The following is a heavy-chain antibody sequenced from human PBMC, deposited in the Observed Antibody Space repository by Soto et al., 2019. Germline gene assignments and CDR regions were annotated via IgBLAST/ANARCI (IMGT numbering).Heavy chain of an antibody. V-gene: IGHV1-24*01. CDR2: FDPEDGET. CDR1: GYTITELS. D-gene: IGHD4-17*01. Sequence: ASVKVSCKVSGYTITELSMHWVRQAPGKGLEWMGGFDPEDGETIYAQKFQGRVTMTEDTSTDTAYMELSSLRSEDTAVYYCATDLNYGYLHFDYWGQGTLVTVSS. J-gene: IGHJ4*02. CDR3: ATDLNYGYLHFDY.